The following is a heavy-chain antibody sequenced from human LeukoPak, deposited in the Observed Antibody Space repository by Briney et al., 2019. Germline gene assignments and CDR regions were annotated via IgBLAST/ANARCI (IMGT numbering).Heavy chain of an antibody. V-gene: IGHV5-51*01. CDR2: IYPVDSDT. CDR1: GYSFTSYW. J-gene: IGHJ4*02. D-gene: IGHD3-22*01. Sequence: GESLNISCKGSGYSFTSYWIGWVRQMPGKGLEWMGIIYPVDSDTRYRPPFQGQVTISADKSISTGYLQWSSVKASDTAMYYCARRLRYYESSGYKSYFDYWGEGTLVTVSS. CDR3: ARRLRYYESSGYKSYFDY.